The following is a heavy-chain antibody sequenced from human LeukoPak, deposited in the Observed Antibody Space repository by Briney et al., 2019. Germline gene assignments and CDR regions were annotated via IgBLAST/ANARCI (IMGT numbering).Heavy chain of an antibody. CDR3: ARMGITMVRGARGY. Sequence: GGSLRLSCAASGFTFSSYGMNWVHQAPGKGLEWVSSISSSSSYIYYADSVKGRFTISRDNAKNSLYLQMNSLRAEDTAGYYCARMGITMVRGARGYWGRGTLVTVSS. CDR1: GFTFSSYG. V-gene: IGHV3-21*01. D-gene: IGHD3-10*01. CDR2: ISSSSSYI. J-gene: IGHJ4*02.